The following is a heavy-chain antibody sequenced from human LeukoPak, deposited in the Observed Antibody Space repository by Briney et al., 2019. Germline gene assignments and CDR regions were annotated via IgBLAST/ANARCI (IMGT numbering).Heavy chain of an antibody. V-gene: IGHV4-59*01. Sequence: SETLSLTCAVYGGSFSGYYWSWIRQPPGKGLEWIGYIYYSGSTNYNPSLKSRVTISVDTSKNQFSLKLSSVTAADTAVYYCARLTPLRPDSSGYYHYYFDYWGQGTLVNVSS. J-gene: IGHJ4*02. CDR2: IYYSGST. D-gene: IGHD3-22*01. CDR1: GGSFSGYY. CDR3: ARLTPLRPDSSGYYHYYFDY.